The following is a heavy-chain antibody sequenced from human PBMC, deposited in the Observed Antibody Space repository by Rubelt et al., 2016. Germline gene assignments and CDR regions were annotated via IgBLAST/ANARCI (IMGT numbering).Heavy chain of an antibody. CDR3: ARVAGSYLLDY. J-gene: IGHJ4*02. CDR2: IYYSGST. Sequence: GSYYWSWIRQPPGKGLEWIGYIYYSGSTYYNPSLKSRVTISVDTSKNQFSLKLSSVTAADTAVYYCARVAGSYLLDYWGQGTLVTVSS. V-gene: IGHV4-31*02. D-gene: IGHD1-26*01. CDR1: GSYY.